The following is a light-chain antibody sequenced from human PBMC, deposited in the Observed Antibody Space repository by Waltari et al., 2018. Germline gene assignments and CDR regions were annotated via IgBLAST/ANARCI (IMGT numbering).Light chain of an antibody. J-gene: IGLJ2*01. Sequence: QSALTQPASVSGSPGPSNTISCPGFHSNVGSHNLVSWYQKHPGKAPKLLLYEGNRRPSGVSNRFSGSKSDNTASLTLSGLQAEDEADYYCCSNVGSSVFFGGGTKLTVL. CDR2: EGN. V-gene: IGLV2-23*03. CDR3: CSNVGSSVF. CDR1: HSNVGSHNL.